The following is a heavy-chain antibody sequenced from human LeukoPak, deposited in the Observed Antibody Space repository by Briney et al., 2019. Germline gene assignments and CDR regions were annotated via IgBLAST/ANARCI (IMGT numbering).Heavy chain of an antibody. J-gene: IGHJ3*02. V-gene: IGHV4-61*01. CDR2: IYYSGST. D-gene: IGHD3-22*01. CDR1: GGSVSSGSYY. Sequence: SETLSLTCTVSGGSVSSGSYYWSWIRQPPGKGLEWIGYIYYSGSTNYNPSLKSRVTISVDTSKNQFSLKLSSVTAADTAVYYCARDHYYDSSGYWGRYDAFDIWGQGTMVTVSS. CDR3: ARDHYYDSSGYWGRYDAFDI.